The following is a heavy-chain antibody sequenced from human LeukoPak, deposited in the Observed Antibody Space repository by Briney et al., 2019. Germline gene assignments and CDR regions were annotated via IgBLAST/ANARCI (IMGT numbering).Heavy chain of an antibody. CDR3: ARGTDYDMTWEHDY. D-gene: IGHD3-9*01. Sequence: GGSLRLSCAASGFTFSSYSMNWVRQAPGKGLEWVSSISSSSSYIYYADSVKGRFTISRDNAKNSLYLQMNSLRAEDTAVYYCARGTDYDMTWEHDYWGQGTPVTVSS. CDR1: GFTFSSYS. J-gene: IGHJ4*02. CDR2: ISSSSSYI. V-gene: IGHV3-21*01.